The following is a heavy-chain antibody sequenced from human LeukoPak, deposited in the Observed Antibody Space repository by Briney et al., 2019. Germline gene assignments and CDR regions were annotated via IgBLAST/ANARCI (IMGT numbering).Heavy chain of an antibody. V-gene: IGHV3-23*01. CDR2: ITGSGIVT. D-gene: IGHD1-26*01. Sequence: PGGSLRLSCAASGFTSDDYAMHWVRQAPGKGLEWVSAITGSGIVTQYADSVKGRFTISRDNSKNTLYLQMNSLRAEDTAVYYCATQTSGNYYYFAHWGQGTLVTVSS. CDR1: GFTSDDYA. J-gene: IGHJ4*02. CDR3: ATQTSGNYYYFAH.